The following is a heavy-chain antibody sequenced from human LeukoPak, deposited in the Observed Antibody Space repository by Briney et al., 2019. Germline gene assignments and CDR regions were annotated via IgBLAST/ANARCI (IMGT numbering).Heavy chain of an antibody. CDR1: GFTFSSYG. CDR3: AKDSDPYGSGSLGY. J-gene: IGHJ4*02. CDR2: ISGSGGIT. Sequence: PGGSLRLSCAASGFTFSSYGMSWVRQAPGKGLEWVSVISGSGGITSYADSVKGRFTISRDNSKNTLYLQMNSLRAEDTAVYYCAKDSDPYGSGSLGYWGQGILVTVSS. D-gene: IGHD3-10*01. V-gene: IGHV3-23*01.